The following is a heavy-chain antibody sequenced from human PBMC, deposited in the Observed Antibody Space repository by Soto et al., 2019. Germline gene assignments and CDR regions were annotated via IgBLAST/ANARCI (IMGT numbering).Heavy chain of an antibody. D-gene: IGHD6-19*01. V-gene: IGHV5-51*01. CDR1: GYSFTNYW. CDR3: AIRGASQWLKF. Sequence: HGESLKISCKGSGYSFTNYWIGWVRQMPGKGLEWMGIISPGDSETRYSPSFQGQVTISADKSISTAYLQWNSLKASDTAIYYCAIRGASQWLKFWGQGTLVTVSS. CDR2: ISPGDSET. J-gene: IGHJ4*02.